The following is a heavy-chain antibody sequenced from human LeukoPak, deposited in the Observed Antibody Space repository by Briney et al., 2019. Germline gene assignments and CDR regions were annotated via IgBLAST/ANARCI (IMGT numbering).Heavy chain of an antibody. CDR2: IRSKANSYAT. V-gene: IGHV3-73*01. CDR1: GFTFSGSA. CDR3: TLSSGWYGGDY. Sequence: GGSLRLSCAASGFTFSGSAMHWVRQASGKGLEWVGRIRSKANSYATAYAASVKGRFTISRDDSENTAYLQMNSLKTEDTAVYYCTLSSGWYGGDYWGQGTTVTVSS. D-gene: IGHD6-19*01. J-gene: IGHJ4*03.